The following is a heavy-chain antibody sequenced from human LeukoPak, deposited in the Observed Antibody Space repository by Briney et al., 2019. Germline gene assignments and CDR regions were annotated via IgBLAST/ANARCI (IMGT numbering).Heavy chain of an antibody. V-gene: IGHV4-38-2*01. J-gene: IGHJ4*02. CDR3: ARQGGNWDY. CDR2: IYHSGST. CDR1: GYSISSGYY. Sequence: SETLSLTCAVSGYSISSGYYWGWIRQPPEKGLEWIGSIYHSGSTYYNPSLKSRVTISVDTSKNQFSLKLSSVTAADTAVYYCARQGGNWDYWGQGTLVTVSS. D-gene: IGHD2-21*01.